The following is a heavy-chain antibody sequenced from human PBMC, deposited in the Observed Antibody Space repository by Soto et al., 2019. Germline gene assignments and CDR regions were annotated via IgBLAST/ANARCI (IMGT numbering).Heavy chain of an antibody. CDR3: ARVDYGDYNWLDP. CDR1: GGSISSSSYY. J-gene: IGHJ5*02. V-gene: IGHV4-39*01. Sequence: QLQLQESGPGLVKPSETLSLTCTVSGGSISSSSYYWGWIRQPPGKGLEWIGSIYYRGSTYYNPSLKSRITITVDTSNNQVSRKVNSVTAADTAVYYCARVDYGDYNWLDPCGQGTLVIASS. D-gene: IGHD4-17*01. CDR2: IYYRGST.